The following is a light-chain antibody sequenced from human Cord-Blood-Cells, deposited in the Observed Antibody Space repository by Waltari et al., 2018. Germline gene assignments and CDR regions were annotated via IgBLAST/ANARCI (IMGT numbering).Light chain of an antibody. CDR2: AAS. CDR3: QQSYSTPRT. V-gene: IGKV1-39*01. J-gene: IGKJ1*01. Sequence: DIQMTQSPSSLSASVGDRVTLTCRASQSISSYLNWYQQKPGKAPKLLIYAASSLQSGVPSSFSGSGSGTDFTLTISSLQPEDFATYYCQQSYSTPRTFGQGTKVEIK. CDR1: QSISSY.